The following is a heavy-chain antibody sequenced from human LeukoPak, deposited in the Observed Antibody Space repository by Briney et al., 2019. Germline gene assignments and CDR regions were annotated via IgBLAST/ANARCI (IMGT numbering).Heavy chain of an antibody. J-gene: IGHJ4*02. CDR3: ARDGDRQSQQWLASPSVY. D-gene: IGHD6-19*01. CDR1: GYTFTSYY. CDR2: INPSGGST. V-gene: IGHV1-46*01. Sequence: ASVKVSCTASGYTFTSYYMHWVRQAPGQGLEWMGIINPSGGSTSYAQKFQGRVTMTRDTSTSTVYLELSSLRSEDTAVYYCARDGDRQSQQWLASPSVYWGQGTLVPVSS.